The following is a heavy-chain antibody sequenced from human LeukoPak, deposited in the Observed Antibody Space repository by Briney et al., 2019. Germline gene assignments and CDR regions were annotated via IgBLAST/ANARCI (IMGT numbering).Heavy chain of an antibody. J-gene: IGHJ4*02. CDR1: GGTFSSYA. D-gene: IGHD3-22*01. CDR3: ARAGDSSGYSFDY. V-gene: IGHV1-69*04. CDR2: IIPILGIA. Sequence: SVKVCCKASGGTFSSYAISWVRQAPGQGLVWMGRIIPILGIANYAQKFQGRVTITADKSTSTAYMELSSLRSEDTAVYYCARAGDSSGYSFDYWGQGTLVTVSS.